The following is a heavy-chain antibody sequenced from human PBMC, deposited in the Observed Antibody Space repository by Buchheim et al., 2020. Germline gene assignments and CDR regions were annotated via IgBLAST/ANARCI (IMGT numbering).Heavy chain of an antibody. CDR3: ARDGDTVTISGDYYYGMDV. CDR1: GFTFSSYS. Sequence: EVQLVESGGGLVQPGGSLRLSCAASGFTFSSYSMNWVRQAPGKGLEWVSYISSSSSTIYYADSVKGRFTISRDNAKNSLYLQMNSLRAEDTAVYYCARDGDTVTISGDYYYGMDVWGQGTT. D-gene: IGHD4-17*01. CDR2: ISSSSSTI. J-gene: IGHJ6*02. V-gene: IGHV3-48*01.